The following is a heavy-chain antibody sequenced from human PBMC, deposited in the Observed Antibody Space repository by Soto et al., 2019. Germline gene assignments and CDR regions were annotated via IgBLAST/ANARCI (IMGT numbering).Heavy chain of an antibody. J-gene: IGHJ4*02. Sequence: SETLSLTCTVSGGSISSSSYYWGWIRQPPGKGLEWIGSIYYSGSTYYNPSLKSRVTISVDTSKNQFSLKLSSVTAADTAVYYCARRNIVARHYFDYWGQGTLVTVSS. CDR2: IYYSGST. CDR1: GGSISSSSYY. D-gene: IGHD5-12*01. V-gene: IGHV4-39*01. CDR3: ARRNIVARHYFDY.